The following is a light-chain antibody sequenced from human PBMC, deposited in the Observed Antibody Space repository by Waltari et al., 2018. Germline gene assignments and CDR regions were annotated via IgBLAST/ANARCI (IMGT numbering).Light chain of an antibody. CDR3: QSYDYDSSRGGSYV. CDR1: SSNIGANYD. CDR2: GDN. V-gene: IGLV1-40*01. Sequence: QSVLTQPPSVSGAPGEPVTISCSGSSSNIGANYDLHWYYQVPGRATQLLIYGDNNRPSGVPDRFSGSRSGTSASLAITGLQGEDEADYYCQSYDYDSSRGGSYVFGTGTKVTVL. J-gene: IGLJ1*01.